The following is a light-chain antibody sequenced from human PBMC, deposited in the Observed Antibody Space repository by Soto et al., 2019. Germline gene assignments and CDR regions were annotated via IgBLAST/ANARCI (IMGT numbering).Light chain of an antibody. CDR1: SSNLGSNT. J-gene: IGLJ3*02. CDR3: AAWDDGLNGSWV. V-gene: IGLV1-44*01. CDR2: SNN. Sequence: SVLTQPPSASGTPGQRVAISCSGSSSNLGSNTVNWYQQLPGTAPKLLIYSNNQRPSGVPDRFSASKSGTSASLAISGLQSEDEADYYCAAWDDGLNGSWVFGGGTKVTVL.